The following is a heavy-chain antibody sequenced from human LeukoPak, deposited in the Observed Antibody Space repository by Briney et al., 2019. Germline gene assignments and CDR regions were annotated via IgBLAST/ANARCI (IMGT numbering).Heavy chain of an antibody. V-gene: IGHV4-59*08. CDR2: IYYSGST. J-gene: IGHJ6*02. CDR1: GGSISSYY. CDR3: ARLKGSYAYAKYYYYGMDV. Sequence: SETLSLTCTVSGGSISSYYWSWLRQPPGKGLEWIGYIYYSGSTNYNPSLKCRVTISVDTSKNQFSLKLSSVTAADTAVYYCARLKGSYAYAKYYYYGMDVWGQGTTVTVFS. D-gene: IGHD5-18*01.